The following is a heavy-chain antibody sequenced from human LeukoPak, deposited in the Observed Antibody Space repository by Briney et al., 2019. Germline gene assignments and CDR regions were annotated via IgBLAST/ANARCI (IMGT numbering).Heavy chain of an antibody. CDR2: ISSSSSTI. Sequence: GVSLRLSCAASGFTFSSYSMNWVRQDPGKGLEWVSYISSSSSTIYYADSVKGRFTISRDNAKNSLYLQMNSLRAEDTAVYYCAREGKDIVATMSAFDIWGQGTMVTVSS. D-gene: IGHD5-12*01. CDR1: GFTFSSYS. J-gene: IGHJ3*02. CDR3: AREGKDIVATMSAFDI. V-gene: IGHV3-48*01.